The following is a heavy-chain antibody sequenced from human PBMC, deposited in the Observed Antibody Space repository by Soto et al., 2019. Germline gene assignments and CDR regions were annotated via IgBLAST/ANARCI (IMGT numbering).Heavy chain of an antibody. CDR1: GCSISSGGYY. CDR2: IYYSGST. Sequence: SETLSLTCTFSGCSISSGGYYWSWIRQHPGKGLEWIGYIYYSGSTNYNPSLKSRVTISVDTSKNQFSLKLSSVTAADTAVYYCARFNGAVGTTDYWGQGTLVTVSS. V-gene: IGHV4-61*08. CDR3: ARFNGAVGTTDY. J-gene: IGHJ4*02. D-gene: IGHD1-7*01.